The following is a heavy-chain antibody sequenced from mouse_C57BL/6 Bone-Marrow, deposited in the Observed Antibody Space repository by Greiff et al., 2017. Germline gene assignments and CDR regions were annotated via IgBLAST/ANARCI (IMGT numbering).Heavy chain of an antibody. J-gene: IGHJ4*01. CDR3: ASLIYYDDDVLYYYAMDY. CDR2: IWSGGST. V-gene: IGHV2-2*01. D-gene: IGHD2-4*01. CDR1: GFSLTSYG. Sequence: QVQLQQSGPGLVQPSPSLSITCTVSGFSLTSYGVHWVRQSPGKGLEWLGVIWSGGSTDYNAAFISRLSISKDNSKSQVFFKMNSLQADDTAIYYCASLIYYDDDVLYYYAMDYWGQGTSVTVSS.